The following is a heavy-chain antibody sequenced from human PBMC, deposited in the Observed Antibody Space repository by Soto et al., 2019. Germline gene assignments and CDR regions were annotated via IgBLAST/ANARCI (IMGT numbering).Heavy chain of an antibody. CDR2: IYYSGSA. Sequence: PSETLSLTCTLSGGSLIGRTYYWACIRQPTGKGPEWIGSIYYSGSAYDNPALKSRVTISVDTSKNQFSLKLTSVTAADTAVYFCARPRLGATILSGFDSWGQGIEVTVSS. CDR3: ARPRLGATILSGFDS. D-gene: IGHD5-12*01. CDR1: GGSLIGRTYY. J-gene: IGHJ4*02. V-gene: IGHV4-39*01.